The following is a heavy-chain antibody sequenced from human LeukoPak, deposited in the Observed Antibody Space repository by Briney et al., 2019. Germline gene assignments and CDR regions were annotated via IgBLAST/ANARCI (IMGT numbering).Heavy chain of an antibody. Sequence: GGSLRLSCAASGFTFSGYCMNWVRQAPGKGLEWVSSISTSSSYIYYADSVKGRFTISRDNAKNSLYLQMNSLRAEATAVYYCARDLLGGSGFDYWGQGTLVTVSS. V-gene: IGHV3-21*01. CDR2: ISTSSSYI. CDR3: ARDLLGGSGFDY. J-gene: IGHJ4*02. CDR1: GFTFSGYC. D-gene: IGHD3-10*01.